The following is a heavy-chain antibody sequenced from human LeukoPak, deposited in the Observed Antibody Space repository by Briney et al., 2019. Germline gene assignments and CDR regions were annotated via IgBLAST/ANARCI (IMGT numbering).Heavy chain of an antibody. J-gene: IGHJ4*02. CDR2: IGTAGDT. D-gene: IGHD4-23*01. Sequence: GGSLRLSCAASAFTFSSYDMHWVRQATGKGLEWVSAIGTAGDTYYPGSVKGRFTISRENAKNSLYLQMNSLRAGDTAVYYCARYGGNTDYFDYWGQGTLVTVSS. CDR3: ARYGGNTDYFDY. CDR1: AFTFSSYD. V-gene: IGHV3-13*01.